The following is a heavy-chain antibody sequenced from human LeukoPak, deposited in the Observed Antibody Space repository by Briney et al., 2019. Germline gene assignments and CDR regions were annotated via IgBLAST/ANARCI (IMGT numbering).Heavy chain of an antibody. Sequence: GSLRLSCAASGFTFSDYYMSWIRQAPGKGLEWVSYISSSGSTIYYADSVKGRFTISRDDAKNSLYLQMNSLRAEDTAVYYCERAVGSGYYQSDNWGQGTLVTVSS. CDR1: GFTFSDYY. CDR3: ERAVGSGYYQSDN. D-gene: IGHD3-22*01. V-gene: IGHV3-11*04. CDR2: ISSSGSTI. J-gene: IGHJ4*02.